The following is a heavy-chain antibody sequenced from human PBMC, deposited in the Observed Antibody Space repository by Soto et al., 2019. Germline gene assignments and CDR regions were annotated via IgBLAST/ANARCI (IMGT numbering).Heavy chain of an antibody. Sequence: LSLTCTVSGGSISSYYWSWIRQPPGKGLEWIGYIYYSGSTNYNPSLKSRVTISVDTSKNQFSLKLSSVTAADTAVYYCARRGDYDILTGYYRSPYFDIWGQGTIVTV. V-gene: IGHV4-59*08. CDR3: ARRGDYDILTGYYRSPYFDI. D-gene: IGHD3-9*01. CDR2: IYYSGST. CDR1: GGSISSYY. J-gene: IGHJ3*02.